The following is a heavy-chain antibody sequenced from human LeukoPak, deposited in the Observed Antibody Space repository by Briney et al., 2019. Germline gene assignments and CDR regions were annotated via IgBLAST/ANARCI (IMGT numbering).Heavy chain of an antibody. Sequence: ASVKVSCKASGGTFSSYAISWVRQAPGQGLEWMGGIIPIFGTANYAQKFQGRVTITADESTSTAYMELSSLRSEDTAVYYCARVRVLLWFGELFPYYYYMDVWGKGTTVTISS. CDR1: GGTFSSYA. D-gene: IGHD3-10*01. CDR2: IIPIFGTA. J-gene: IGHJ6*03. CDR3: ARVRVLLWFGELFPYYYYMDV. V-gene: IGHV1-69*01.